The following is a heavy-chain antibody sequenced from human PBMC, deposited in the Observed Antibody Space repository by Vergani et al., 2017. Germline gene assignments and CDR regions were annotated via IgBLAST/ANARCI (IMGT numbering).Heavy chain of an antibody. V-gene: IGHV3-33*01. D-gene: IGHD2-2*01. CDR3: ARGIWDLIPGLGY. J-gene: IGHJ4*02. Sequence: QVQLVESGGGVVQPGRSLRLSCAASGFTFSSYGMHWVRQAPGKGLEWVAVIWYDGSNKYYADSVKGRFTISRDNSKNTLYLQMNSLRPEDTAVYFCARGIWDLIPGLGYWGQGTLVSVSS. CDR1: GFTFSSYG. CDR2: IWYDGSNK.